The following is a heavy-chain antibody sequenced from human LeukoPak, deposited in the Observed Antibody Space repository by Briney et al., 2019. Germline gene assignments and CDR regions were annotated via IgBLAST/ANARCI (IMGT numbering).Heavy chain of an antibody. D-gene: IGHD2-15*01. J-gene: IGHJ6*03. CDR1: GDSVSSNSAA. V-gene: IGHV6-1*01. CDR2: TYYRSNKWYY. Sequence: SQTLSLTCAISGDSVSSNSAAWNWIRQSPSRGLEWLGRTYYRSNKWYYDYALSVQSRITVNPDTSKNQFSLQLKSMTPEDTAMYYCARDLRGARIYYYYMDVWGKGTTVTVSS. CDR3: ARDLRGARIYYYYMDV.